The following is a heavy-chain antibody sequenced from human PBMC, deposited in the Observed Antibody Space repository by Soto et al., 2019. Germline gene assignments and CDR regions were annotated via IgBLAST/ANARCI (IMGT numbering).Heavy chain of an antibody. CDR3: AKTYHINDGDSEYYFDY. V-gene: IGHV3-23*01. CDR1: GFTFSSYA. Sequence: GESLRLSCAASGFTFSSYAMSWVRQAPGKGLEWVSAISGSGGSTYYADSVKGRFTISRDNSKNTLYLQMNSLRAEDTAVYYCAKTYHINDGDSEYYFDYWGQGTLVTVSS. J-gene: IGHJ4*02. D-gene: IGHD4-17*01. CDR2: ISGSGGST.